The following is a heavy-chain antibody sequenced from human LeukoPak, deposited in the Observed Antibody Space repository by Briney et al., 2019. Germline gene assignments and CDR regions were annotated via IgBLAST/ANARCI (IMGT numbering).Heavy chain of an antibody. J-gene: IGHJ6*02. CDR3: AKGEGYCSGGSCLHYYYYGMDV. Sequence: LSLTCTVSGGSISSGGYYWSWIRQHPGKGLEWVSAISGSGGSTYYADSVKGRFTISRDNSKNTLYLQMNSLRAEDTAVYYCAKGEGYCSGGSCLHYYYYGMDVWGQGTTVTVSS. D-gene: IGHD2-15*01. CDR2: ISGSGGST. V-gene: IGHV3-23*01. CDR1: GGSISSGGYY.